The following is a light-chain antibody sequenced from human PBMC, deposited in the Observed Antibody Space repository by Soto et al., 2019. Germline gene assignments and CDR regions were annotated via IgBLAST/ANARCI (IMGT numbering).Light chain of an antibody. Sequence: EIVLTQSPGTLSLSPGERATLSCRASQSVSSSYLAWYQQKPGQAPRLLIYGASTRATGIPDRFSGSGSGTDFTFTISRLESEDFAVYFCQQYGSSHLTFGGGTKVEIK. V-gene: IGKV3-20*01. CDR2: GAS. CDR3: QQYGSSHLT. CDR1: QSVSSSY. J-gene: IGKJ4*01.